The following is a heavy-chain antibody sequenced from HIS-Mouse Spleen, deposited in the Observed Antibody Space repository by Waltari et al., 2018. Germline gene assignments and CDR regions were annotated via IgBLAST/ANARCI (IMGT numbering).Heavy chain of an antibody. J-gene: IGHJ2*01. D-gene: IGHD6-13*01. CDR1: GGSLSSRSSY. V-gene: IGHV4-39*07. CDR3: AREIPYSSSWYDWYFDL. Sequence: QLQLQESGPGLVKPSETLSLTRTFSGGSLSSRSSYWGWIRQPPGQGLEWIGGIYYSGSTYYNPSLKSRVTISVDTSKNQFSLKLSSVTAADTAVYYCAREIPYSSSWYDWYFDLWGRGTLVTVSS. CDR2: IYYSGST.